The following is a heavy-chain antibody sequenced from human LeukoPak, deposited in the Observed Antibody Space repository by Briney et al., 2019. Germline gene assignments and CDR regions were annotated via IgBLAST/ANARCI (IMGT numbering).Heavy chain of an antibody. CDR3: VIGVGWQPDY. D-gene: IGHD2-15*01. Sequence: SETLSLTCTVFGDSVTGYYLNWVRQPPGKGLEWIGHIYKIGTTTYNPSLKSRLTISASTSNNHFSLKLRSVTAADTAVYYCVIGVGWQPDYWGQGALVTVSS. V-gene: IGHV4-59*02. J-gene: IGHJ4*02. CDR1: GDSVTGYY. CDR2: IYKIGTT.